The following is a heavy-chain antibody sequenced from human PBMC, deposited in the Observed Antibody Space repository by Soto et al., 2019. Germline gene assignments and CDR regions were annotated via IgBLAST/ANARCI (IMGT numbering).Heavy chain of an antibody. CDR3: ARGNGDYVYFDY. CDR2: IYYSGST. CDR1: GGSISSGDYY. J-gene: IGHJ4*02. D-gene: IGHD4-17*01. V-gene: IGHV4-30-4*01. Sequence: SETLSLTCTVSGGSISSGDYYWSWIRQPPGKGLEWIGYIYYSGSTYYNPSHKSRVTISVDTSKNQFSLKLSSVTAADTAVYYCARGNGDYVYFDYWGQGTLVTVSS.